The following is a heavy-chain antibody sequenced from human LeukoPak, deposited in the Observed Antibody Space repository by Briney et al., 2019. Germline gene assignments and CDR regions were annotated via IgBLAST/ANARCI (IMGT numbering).Heavy chain of an antibody. D-gene: IGHD3-10*01. Sequence: GGSLRLSCAASGFTFSSYSMNWVRQAPGKGLEWVSSITTSSSYIYYADSVKGRFTISRDNAKNSLYLHMNSLRAEDTAVYYCARDSSMLRGPLVIYYFDFWGQGTLVTVSS. CDR2: ITTSSSYI. CDR1: GFTFSSYS. V-gene: IGHV3-21*01. J-gene: IGHJ4*02. CDR3: ARDSSMLRGPLVIYYFDF.